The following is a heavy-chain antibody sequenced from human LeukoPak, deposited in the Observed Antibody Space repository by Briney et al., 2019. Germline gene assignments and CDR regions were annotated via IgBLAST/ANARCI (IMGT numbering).Heavy chain of an antibody. CDR1: GFTFSGSA. J-gene: IGHJ4*02. CDR3: AKVGGRWLLDY. Sequence: GGSLRLSCAASGFTFSGSAMHWVRQASGKGLEWVGHIRSRSNSYATAYAASVKGRFTIPRDDSKNTAYLQMNSLRAEDTAVYYCAKVGGRWLLDYWGQGTLVTVSS. V-gene: IGHV3-73*01. CDR2: IRSRSNSYAT. D-gene: IGHD5-24*01.